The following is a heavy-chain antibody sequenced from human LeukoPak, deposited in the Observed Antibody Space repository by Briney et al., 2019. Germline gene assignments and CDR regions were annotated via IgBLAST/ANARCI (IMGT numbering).Heavy chain of an antibody. D-gene: IGHD6-13*01. J-gene: IGHJ5*02. CDR3: ATHRKLAAAGSNWCDP. CDR2: FDPEDGET. CDR1: GDTLTELS. V-gene: IGHV1-24*01. Sequence: ASVKVSCKVSGDTLTELSMHWVRQAPGKGLEWMGGFDPEDGETIYAQKFQGRVTMTEDTSTDTAYMELSSLRSEDTAVYYCATHRKLAAAGSNWCDPWGQGTLVTVSS.